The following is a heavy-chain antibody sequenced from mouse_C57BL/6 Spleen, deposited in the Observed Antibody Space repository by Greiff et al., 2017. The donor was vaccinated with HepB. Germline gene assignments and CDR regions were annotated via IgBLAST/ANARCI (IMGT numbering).Heavy chain of an antibody. D-gene: IGHD2-5*01. Sequence: VQRVESGAELVRPGASVKLSCKASGYTFTDYYINWVKQRPGQGLEWIARIYPGSGNTYYNEKFKGKATLTAEKSSSTAYMQLSSLTSEDSAVYFCARAYYSNYGYFDYWGQGTTLTVSS. CDR1: GYTFTDYY. CDR3: ARAYYSNYGYFDY. J-gene: IGHJ2*01. CDR2: IYPGSGNT. V-gene: IGHV1-76*01.